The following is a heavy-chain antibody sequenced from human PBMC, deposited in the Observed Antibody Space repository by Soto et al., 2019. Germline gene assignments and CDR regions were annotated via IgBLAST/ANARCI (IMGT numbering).Heavy chain of an antibody. CDR1: GFTFSSYE. CDR3: ARDDGLGLAPYYGMDV. D-gene: IGHD3-10*01. V-gene: IGHV3-48*03. J-gene: IGHJ6*02. CDR2: ISSSGSTI. Sequence: EVQLVESGGGLGQLGGSLRLSCAASGFTFSSYEMNWVRQAPGKGLEWVSYISSSGSTIFYADSVKGRFTISRDNAKNSLYLQMNSLRAEDTAVYYCARDDGLGLAPYYGMDVSGQGTTVTVSS.